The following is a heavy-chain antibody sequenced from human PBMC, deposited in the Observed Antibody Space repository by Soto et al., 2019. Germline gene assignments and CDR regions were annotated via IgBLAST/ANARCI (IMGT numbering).Heavy chain of an antibody. Sequence: PSETLSLTCTVSGGSINSYFWSWIRQSPGKGLEWIGHIYYSGSTSYSPSLKSRVSISVDTSKNQFSLEVHSVTAPDTAVYYCGRAGTNMVQFGYWGGGTMGTVSS. D-gene: IGHD3-10*01. V-gene: IGHV4-59*01. CDR3: GRAGTNMVQFGY. CDR2: IYYSGST. J-gene: IGHJ4*02. CDR1: GGSINSYF.